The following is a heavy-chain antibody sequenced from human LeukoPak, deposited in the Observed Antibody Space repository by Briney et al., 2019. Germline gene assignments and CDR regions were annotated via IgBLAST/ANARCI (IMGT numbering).Heavy chain of an antibody. CDR1: GGSISSSDYY. D-gene: IGHD3-10*01. CDR2: IYYSGST. V-gene: IGHV4-39*01. Sequence: SETLSLTCTVSGGSISSSDYYWGWIRQPPGKGLEWIGNIYYSGSTYYNPSLKSRVTISVDTSKNQFSLKLSSVTAADTAVYYCAARDRTYYYYGFDLWGQGTMVTVSS. J-gene: IGHJ3*01. CDR3: AARDRTYYYYGFDL.